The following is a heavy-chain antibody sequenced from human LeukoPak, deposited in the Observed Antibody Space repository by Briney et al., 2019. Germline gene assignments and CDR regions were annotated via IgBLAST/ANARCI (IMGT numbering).Heavy chain of an antibody. CDR1: GFSFDDYA. CDR3: ARLSAMVRGPEDIFYFEY. D-gene: IGHD3-10*01. CDR2: INWDGGST. J-gene: IGHJ4*02. V-gene: IGHV3-43D*03. Sequence: TGGSLRLSCAASGFSFDDYAMHWVRQAPGKGLEWVSLINWDGGSTYYADSVKGRFTISRDIAKQSVFLQMTSLRVEDTAVYYCARLSAMVRGPEDIFYFEYWGLGTLVTVSS.